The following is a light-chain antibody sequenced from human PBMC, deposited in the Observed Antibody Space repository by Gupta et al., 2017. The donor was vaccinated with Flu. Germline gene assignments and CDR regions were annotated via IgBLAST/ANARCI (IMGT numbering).Light chain of an antibody. Sequence: SSLSASVGDRVTITCRASQSISSYLDWYTQKPGKGPMLLIYAASSWQRGVPSRFSGSGFGIDFTLTISRRQPEDFASYYCQQTDSNPLFTFGHGTKVDIK. V-gene: IGKV1-39*01. CDR3: QQTDSNPLFT. CDR2: AAS. J-gene: IGKJ3*01. CDR1: QSISSY.